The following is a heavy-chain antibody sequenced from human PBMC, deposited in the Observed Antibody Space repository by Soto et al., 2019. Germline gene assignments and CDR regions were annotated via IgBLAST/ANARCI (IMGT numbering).Heavy chain of an antibody. J-gene: IGHJ5*02. CDR1: GGTFSSYA. CDR2: IIPIFGTA. CDR3: ARGKIAAAGWENNLFDP. D-gene: IGHD6-13*01. V-gene: IGHV1-69*06. Sequence: SVKVSCKASGGTFSSYAISWVRQAPGQGLEWMGGIIPIFGTANYAQKFQGRVTITADKSTSTAYMELSSLRSEDTAVYYCARGKIAAAGWENNLFDPWGQGTPGTVS.